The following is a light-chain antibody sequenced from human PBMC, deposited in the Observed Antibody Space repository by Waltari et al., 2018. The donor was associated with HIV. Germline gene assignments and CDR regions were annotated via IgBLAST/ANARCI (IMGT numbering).Light chain of an antibody. V-gene: IGLV2-14*01. Sequence: QSALTQPASVPGSPGQSIPISCTGTSSDVGAYDYVSWYQHHPGKAPKLIIYEVSNRPSGISNRFSGSKSGNTASLTISGLQAEDEADYYCSSYANANILFGGGTKLTVL. CDR1: SSDVGAYDY. CDR3: SSYANANIL. J-gene: IGLJ3*02. CDR2: EVS.